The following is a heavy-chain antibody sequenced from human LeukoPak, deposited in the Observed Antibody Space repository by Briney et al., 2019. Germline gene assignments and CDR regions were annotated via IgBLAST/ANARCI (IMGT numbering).Heavy chain of an antibody. CDR3: ARAGGKGTIMNY. V-gene: IGHV3-30*03. D-gene: IGHD5-12*01. J-gene: IGHJ4*02. CDR2: ISYDGSNK. Sequence: PGRSLRLSCAASGFTFSSYGMHWVRQAPGKGLEWVAVISYDGSNKYYADSVKGRFTISRDNFKNTLYLQMNSLRAEDTAVYYCARAGGKGTIMNYWGQGTLVTVSS. CDR1: GFTFSSYG.